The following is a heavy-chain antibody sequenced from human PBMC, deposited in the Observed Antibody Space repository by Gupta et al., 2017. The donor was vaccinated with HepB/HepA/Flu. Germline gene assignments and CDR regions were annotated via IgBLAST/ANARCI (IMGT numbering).Heavy chain of an antibody. CDR2: ITGDGSSS. CDR1: CFIFINDW. J-gene: IGHJ4*02. V-gene: IGHV3-74*01. D-gene: IGHD3-10*01. Sequence: DAKLEESGGGVVYPGGSRRRSCAASCFIFINDWMHWVRQVPGKSPVWVARITGDGSSSTEADAVRGRCIISRDNATNTLYLQLNSLRVDDTGTYFCARGSGSAILANWGQGTLVTVSS. CDR3: ARGSGSAILAN.